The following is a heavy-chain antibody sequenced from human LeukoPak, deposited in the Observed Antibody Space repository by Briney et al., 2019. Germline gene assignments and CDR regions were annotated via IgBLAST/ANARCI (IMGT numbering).Heavy chain of an antibody. V-gene: IGHV3-20*04. J-gene: IGHJ4*02. CDR2: ITWNGGST. CDR3: ARDPGDILVAGTFDY. D-gene: IGHD6-19*01. Sequence: AGRSLRLSCAASGFTFDDYAMHWVRHAPGKGLEWVSGITWNGGSTGYADSVKGRFTISRDNAKNSLYLQMNSLRAEDTAFYYCARDPGDILVAGTFDYWGQGTLVTVSS. CDR1: GFTFDDYA.